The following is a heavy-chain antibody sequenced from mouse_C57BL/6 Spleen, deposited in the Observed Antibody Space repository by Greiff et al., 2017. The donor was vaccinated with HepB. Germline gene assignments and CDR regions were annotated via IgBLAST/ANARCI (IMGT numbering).Heavy chain of an antibody. CDR1: GFTFSSYA. J-gene: IGHJ4*01. Sequence: EVKVVESGEGLVKPGGSLKLSCAASGFTFSSYAMSWVRQTPEKRLEWVAYISSGGDYIYYADTVKGRFTISRDNARNTLYLQMSSLKSEDTAMYYCTRDYVYYYAMDYWGQGTSVTVSS. D-gene: IGHD2-4*01. CDR2: ISSGGDYI. CDR3: TRDYVYYYAMDY. V-gene: IGHV5-9-1*02.